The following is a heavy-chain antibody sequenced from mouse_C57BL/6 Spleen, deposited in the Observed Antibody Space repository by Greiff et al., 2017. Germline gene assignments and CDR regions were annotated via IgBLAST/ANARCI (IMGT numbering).Heavy chain of an antibody. D-gene: IGHD3-2*02. J-gene: IGHJ4*01. V-gene: IGHV7-3*01. CDR2: IRNKANGYTT. Sequence: EVKLEESGGGLVKPGGSLSLSCAASGFTFTDYYMSWVSQPPGKALEWLGFIRNKANGYTTEYSASVKGRFTISRDNSQSILYLQMNALRAEDSAAYYCARCVHYDSAGYYSMDYWGQGTSVTVSS. CDR1: GFTFTDYY. CDR3: ARCVHYDSAGYYSMDY.